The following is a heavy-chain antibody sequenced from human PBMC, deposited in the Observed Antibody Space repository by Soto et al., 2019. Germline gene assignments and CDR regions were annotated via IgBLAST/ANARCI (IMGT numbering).Heavy chain of an antibody. CDR2: INPNSGGT. D-gene: IGHD2-2*01. V-gene: IGHV1-2*04. Sequence: GASEKVSCKASGYTFTGYYMHWVRQAPGQGLEWMGWINPNSGGTNYAQKFRGWVTMTRDTSISTAYMELSRLRSDDTAVYYCARGGIVVVPAAIFHYYYMDVWGKGTTVTVSS. J-gene: IGHJ6*03. CDR3: ARGGIVVVPAAIFHYYYMDV. CDR1: GYTFTGYY.